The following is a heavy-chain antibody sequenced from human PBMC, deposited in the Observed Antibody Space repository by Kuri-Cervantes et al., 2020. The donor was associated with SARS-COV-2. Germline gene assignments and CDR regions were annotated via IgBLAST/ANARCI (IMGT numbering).Heavy chain of an antibody. CDR2: ISSSGSTI. CDR1: GFTFTTAW. D-gene: IGHD4-17*01. V-gene: IGHV3-48*03. Sequence: LSLTCAASGFTFTTAWMNWVRQAPGKGLEWVSYISSSGSTIYYADSVKGRFTISRDNAKNSLYLQMNSLRAEDTAVYYCARVGFYGDYDFDYWGQGTLVTVSS. CDR3: ARVGFYGDYDFDY. J-gene: IGHJ4*02.